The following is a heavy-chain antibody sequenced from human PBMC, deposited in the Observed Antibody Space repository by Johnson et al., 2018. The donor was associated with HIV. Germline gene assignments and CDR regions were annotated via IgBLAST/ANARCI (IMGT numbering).Heavy chain of an antibody. CDR1: GFIFSNYW. V-gene: IGHV3-74*03. D-gene: IGHD6-13*01. CDR2: IKTDGSSI. Sequence: VQLVESGGGVVRPGGSLTLSCAASGFIFSNYWMHWVRQAPGKGLIWVACIKTDGSSITYADFAKGRFTISRDNAKDTVYLQMTSLRAEDTAVYYCARDHDGQQLGFAFDIWGQGTMVTVSS. CDR3: ARDHDGQQLGFAFDI. J-gene: IGHJ3*02.